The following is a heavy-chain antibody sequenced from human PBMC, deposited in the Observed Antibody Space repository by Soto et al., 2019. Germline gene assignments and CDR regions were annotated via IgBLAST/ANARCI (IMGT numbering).Heavy chain of an antibody. CDR3: ARVIAAAGPKYNYYYYGMDV. V-gene: IGHV3-48*03. D-gene: IGHD6-13*01. CDR1: GFTFSSYE. CDR2: ISSSGSTI. J-gene: IGHJ6*02. Sequence: GGSLRLSCAASGFTFSSYEMNWVRQAPGKGLEWVSYISSSGSTIYYADSVKGRFTISRDNAKNSLYLQMNSLRAEDTAVYYCARVIAAAGPKYNYYYYGMDVWGQGTTVTVSS.